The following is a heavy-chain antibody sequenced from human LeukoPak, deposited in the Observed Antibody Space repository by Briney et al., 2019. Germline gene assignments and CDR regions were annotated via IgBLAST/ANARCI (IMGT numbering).Heavy chain of an antibody. CDR1: GFTFSSYA. J-gene: IGHJ4*02. CDR3: AKRSKTGSSWEPPDYFDY. Sequence: GGSLRLSCAASGFTFSSYAMSWVRQAPGKGLEWVSAISGSGGSTYYADSVKGRFTIPRDNSTDTVHPQINSLRGEDTAVYYLAKRSKTGSSWEPPDYFDYWGQGTLVTVSS. D-gene: IGHD6-13*01. V-gene: IGHV3-23*01. CDR2: ISGSGGST.